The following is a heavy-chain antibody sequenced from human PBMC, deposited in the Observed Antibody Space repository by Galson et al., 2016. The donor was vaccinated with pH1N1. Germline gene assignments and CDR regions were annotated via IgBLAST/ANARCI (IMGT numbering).Heavy chain of an antibody. J-gene: IGHJ4*02. V-gene: IGHV5-51*03. Sequence: QSGAEVKKPGESLKISCKGSGYSFTRHWIGWVRQMPGKGLEWLVTIYPVDSNTTYSTSFQGQVTVSDDKSITTAYLQWSSLKASDSGMYYCARLSRYCNGCSCFAFDYWGQGTLVTVSS. D-gene: IGHD2-15*01. CDR1: GYSFTRHW. CDR2: IYPVDSNT. CDR3: ARLSRYCNGCSCFAFDY.